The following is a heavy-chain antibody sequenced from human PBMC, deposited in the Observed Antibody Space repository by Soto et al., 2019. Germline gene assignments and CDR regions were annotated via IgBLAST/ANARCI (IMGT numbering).Heavy chain of an antibody. V-gene: IGHV3-9*01. CDR2: ISWNSGSI. Sequence: VQLVESGGGLVQPGRSLRLSCAASGFTFDDYAMHWVRQAPGKGLEWVSGISWNSGSIGYADSVKGRFTISRDNAKNSLYLQMNSLRAEDTALYYCARIAVAGTKDYWGQGTLVTVSS. D-gene: IGHD6-19*01. J-gene: IGHJ4*02. CDR1: GFTFDDYA. CDR3: ARIAVAGTKDY.